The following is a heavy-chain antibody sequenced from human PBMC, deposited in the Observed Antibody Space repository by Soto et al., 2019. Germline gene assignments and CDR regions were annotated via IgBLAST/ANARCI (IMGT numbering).Heavy chain of an antibody. D-gene: IGHD2-15*01. Sequence: EVQLVESGGGLVQPGGSLKLSCAASGFTFSGSAMHWVRQASGKGLEWVGRIRSKANSYATAYAASVKGRFTISRDDSKNTAYLQMNSLNTEDTAVYYCTSPRKGYCSGGSCYSVDYWGQGTLVTVSS. CDR3: TSPRKGYCSGGSCYSVDY. V-gene: IGHV3-73*02. J-gene: IGHJ4*02. CDR2: IRSKANSYAT. CDR1: GFTFSGSA.